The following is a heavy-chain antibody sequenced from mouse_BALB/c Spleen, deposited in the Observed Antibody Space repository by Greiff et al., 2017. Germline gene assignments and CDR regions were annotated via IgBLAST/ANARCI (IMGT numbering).Heavy chain of an antibody. J-gene: IGHJ2*01. CDR3: ASYYYGSSYYLDY. D-gene: IGHD1-1*01. CDR2: IDPANGNT. Sequence: EVQLQQSGAELVKPGASVKLSCTASGFNIKDTYMDWVKQRPEQGLEWIGRIDPANGNTKYDPKFQGKATITADTSYNTAYLQLSSLTSEDTAVYYCASYYYGSSYYLDYWGQGTTLTVSS. V-gene: IGHV14-3*02. CDR1: GFNIKDTY.